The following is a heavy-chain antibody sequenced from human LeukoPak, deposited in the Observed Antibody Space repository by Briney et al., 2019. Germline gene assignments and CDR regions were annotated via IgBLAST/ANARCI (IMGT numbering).Heavy chain of an antibody. Sequence: GGSLRLSCAASGFTFDDHGMNWVRQAPGKGLEWVSGINWNGGSTGYADSVKGRFTISRDNAKNSLYLQMNSLRAEDTAFYYCTIGAGSGWYFFYTSWGQGTLVTVSS. V-gene: IGHV3-20*04. D-gene: IGHD6-19*01. J-gene: IGHJ5*02. CDR2: INWNGGST. CDR3: TIGAGSGWYFFYTS. CDR1: GFTFDDHG.